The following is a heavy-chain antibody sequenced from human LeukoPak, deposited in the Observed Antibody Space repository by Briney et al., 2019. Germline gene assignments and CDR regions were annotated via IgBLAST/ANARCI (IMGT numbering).Heavy chain of an antibody. J-gene: IGHJ5*02. CDR1: GYTFTSYG. CDR3: ARERGASIVVVPAAISGRGWFDP. D-gene: IGHD2-2*01. Sequence: ASVKVSCKASGYTFTSYGISWVRQAPGQGLEWMGWISAYNGNTNYAQKLQGRVTMTTDTSTSTAYMELRSLRSDDTAVYYCARERGASIVVVPAAISGRGWFDPWGQGTLVTVSS. CDR2: ISAYNGNT. V-gene: IGHV1-18*01.